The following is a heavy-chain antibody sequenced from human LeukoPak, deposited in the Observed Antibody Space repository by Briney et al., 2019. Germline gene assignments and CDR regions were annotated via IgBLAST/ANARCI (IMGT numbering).Heavy chain of an antibody. CDR2: IYYSGST. J-gene: IGHJ5*02. CDR1: GGSISSYY. Sequence: SETLSLTCTVSGGSISSYYWSWIRQPPGKGLEWIGYIYYSGSTNYNPSLKSRVTISVDTSKNQFSLKLSSVTAADTAVYYCAREYDSSGHYYYRWFDPWGQGTLVTVSS. CDR3: AREYDSSGHYYYRWFDP. D-gene: IGHD3-22*01. V-gene: IGHV4-59*01.